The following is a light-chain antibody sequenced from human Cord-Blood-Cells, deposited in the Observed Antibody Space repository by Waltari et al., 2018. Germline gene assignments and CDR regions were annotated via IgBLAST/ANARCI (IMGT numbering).Light chain of an antibody. CDR3: SSYTSSSTWV. CDR2: DVN. V-gene: IGLV2-14*01. J-gene: IGLJ3*02. CDR1: SSDVGGYNY. Sequence: QSALTQPASVSGSPGQSIPISCTGTSSDVGGYNYVSWYQQHPGKAPKLMIYDVNKRPSGVSNRFSGSKSGNTASLTISGLQAEDEADYYCSSYTSSSTWVFGGGTKLTVL.